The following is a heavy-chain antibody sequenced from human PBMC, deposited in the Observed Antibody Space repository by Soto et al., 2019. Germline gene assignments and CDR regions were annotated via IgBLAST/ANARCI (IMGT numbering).Heavy chain of an antibody. CDR1: GVSISSSDYY. Sequence: ETLSLTCSVSGVSISSSDYYWGWIRQPPGKGLEWIGTIYYSGTTFYNPSLKSRVTISVDMSKNQFSLKLSSVTAADTAVYYCARRTTTVVRFDYWGRGALVTSPQ. CDR2: IYYSGTT. CDR3: ARRTTTVVRFDY. J-gene: IGHJ4*02. V-gene: IGHV4-39*01. D-gene: IGHD4-17*01.